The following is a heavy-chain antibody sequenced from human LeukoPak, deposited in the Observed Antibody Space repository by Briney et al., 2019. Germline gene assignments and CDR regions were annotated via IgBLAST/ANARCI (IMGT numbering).Heavy chain of an antibody. D-gene: IGHD2-8*02. V-gene: IGHV3-23*01. CDR1: GFTFSSFA. CDR3: AKNRGHCVDGVCHNYYYMDV. Sequence: GGSLRLSCAASGFTFSSFAMTWVRQAPGKGLEWVSTVSGSAGRTDYADSVKGRFTISRDNLKNTLYLQMNGLRAEDTAVYYCAKNRGHCVDGVCHNYYYMDVWGRGTTVTVSS. CDR2: VSGSAGRT. J-gene: IGHJ6*03.